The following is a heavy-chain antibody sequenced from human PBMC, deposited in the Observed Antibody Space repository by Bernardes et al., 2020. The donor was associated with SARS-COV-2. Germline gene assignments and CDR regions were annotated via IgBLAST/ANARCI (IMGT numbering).Heavy chain of an antibody. D-gene: IGHD3-3*01. Sequence: TMSLTGTVYGESFNGYYWNWIRQPPGRGLEWIGEITPGGSTKSNPSLKSRVTMSLDTSKNQFSLNLTSVTAADTAVYYCSRGPRLFARVSSANLPIDDWGQGTLVTVST. CDR3: SRGPRLFARVSSANLPIDD. V-gene: IGHV4-34*01. CDR1: GESFNGYY. J-gene: IGHJ4*02. CDR2: ITPGGST.